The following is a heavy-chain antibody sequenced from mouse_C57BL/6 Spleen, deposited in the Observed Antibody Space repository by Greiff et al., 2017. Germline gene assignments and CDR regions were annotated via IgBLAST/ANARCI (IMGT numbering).Heavy chain of an antibody. Sequence: EVKLMESGAELVKPGASVKLSCTASGFNIKDYYMHWVKQRTEQGLEWIGRIDPEDGETKYAPKFQGKATITADTSSNTAYLQLSSLTSEDTAVYYCARQSITTVVATGDYWGQGTTLTVSS. CDR2: IDPEDGET. CDR1: GFNIKDYY. J-gene: IGHJ2*01. D-gene: IGHD1-1*01. CDR3: ARQSITTVVATGDY. V-gene: IGHV14-2*01.